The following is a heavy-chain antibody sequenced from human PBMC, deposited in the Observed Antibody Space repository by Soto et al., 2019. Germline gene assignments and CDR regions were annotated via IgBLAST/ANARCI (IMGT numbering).Heavy chain of an antibody. J-gene: IGHJ4*02. V-gene: IGHV3-23*01. CDR1: GFTFSSYA. Sequence: PGGSLTLSCAASGFTFSSYAVSWVRQAPGKGLEWVSAISGSGGSTYYADSVKGRFTISRDNSKNTLYLQMNSLRAEDTAVYYCAKGGLEGYYNYYFDYWGQGTLVTVSS. D-gene: IGHD3-3*01. CDR2: ISGSGGST. CDR3: AKGGLEGYYNYYFDY.